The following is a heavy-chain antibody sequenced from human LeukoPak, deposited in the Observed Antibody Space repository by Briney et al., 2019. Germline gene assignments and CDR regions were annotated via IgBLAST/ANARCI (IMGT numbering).Heavy chain of an antibody. CDR1: GYTFTSYY. CDR2: INPSGGST. J-gene: IGHJ3*02. Sequence: ASVKVSCKASGYTFTSYYMHWVRQAPGQGLEWMGIINPSGGSTSYAQKFQGRVTMTRDTSISTAYMELSRLRSDDTAVYYCARWWRDAFDIWGQGTMVTVSS. CDR3: ARWWRDAFDI. D-gene: IGHD2-15*01. V-gene: IGHV1-46*01.